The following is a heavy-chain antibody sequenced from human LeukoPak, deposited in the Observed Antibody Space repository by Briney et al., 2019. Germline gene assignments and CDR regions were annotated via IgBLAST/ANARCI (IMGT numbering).Heavy chain of an antibody. J-gene: IGHJ4*02. Sequence: GGSLPLPHAACGFIFSSCDMIGVRQAPGKGREWVSYISSSGCTIYCADSVEGRFTISRDNAKNSLYLQLDSLRADDTAVYYCARGPSSPLTNWGQGTLVTVSS. CDR1: GFIFSSCD. CDR2: ISSSGCTI. CDR3: ARGPSSPLTN. V-gene: IGHV3-48*03. D-gene: IGHD4-11*01.